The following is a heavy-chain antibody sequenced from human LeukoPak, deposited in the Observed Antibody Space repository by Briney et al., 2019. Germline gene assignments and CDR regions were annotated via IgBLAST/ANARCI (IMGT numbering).Heavy chain of an antibody. CDR1: GFTFSSYA. CDR2: ISGSGGST. D-gene: IGHD3-22*01. J-gene: IGHJ4*02. CDR3: ANEVSRRPFDY. V-gene: IGHV3-23*01. Sequence: GGSLRLSCAASGFTFSSYAMSWVRQAPGKGLEGVSAISGSGGSTYYADSVKGRFTISRGNSKNTLYLQMNSLRAEDTAVYYCANEVSRRPFDYWGQGTLVTVSS.